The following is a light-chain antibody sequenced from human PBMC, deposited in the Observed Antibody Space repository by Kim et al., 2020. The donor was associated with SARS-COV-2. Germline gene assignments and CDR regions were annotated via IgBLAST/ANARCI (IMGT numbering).Light chain of an antibody. Sequence: GQRLPCSCSGSCPNSGSNSENWYQQLPGSAPKCLIYRNNQRPSGVPDRFSGSKSGTSASLAISGLLSEDEADYYCAAWDGSLSGVVFGGGTQLTVL. V-gene: IGLV1-47*01. CDR2: RNN. J-gene: IGLJ2*01. CDR1: CPNSGSNS. CDR3: AAWDGSLSGVV.